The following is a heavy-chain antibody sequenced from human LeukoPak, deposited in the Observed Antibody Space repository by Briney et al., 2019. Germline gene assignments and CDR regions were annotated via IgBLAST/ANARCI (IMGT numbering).Heavy chain of an antibody. CDR1: GGSISSYY. D-gene: IGHD6-13*01. J-gene: IGHJ4*02. CDR2: IYYSGST. CDR3: ARQQLSQLYYFDY. Sequence: PSETLSLTCTVSGGSISSYYWSWIRQPPGKGLEWIGYIYYSGSTNYDPSLKSRVTISVDTSKNQFSLKLSSVTAADTAVYYCARQQLSQLYYFDYWGQGTLVTVSS. V-gene: IGHV4-59*01.